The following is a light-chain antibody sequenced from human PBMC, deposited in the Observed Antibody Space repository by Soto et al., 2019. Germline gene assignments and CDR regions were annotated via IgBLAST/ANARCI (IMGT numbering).Light chain of an antibody. V-gene: IGLV2-14*01. CDR1: SSDVGDYNY. CDR2: DVI. CDR3: SSYRSSSTLV. Sequence: QSALTQPASVSGSPGQSITISCTGTSSDVGDYNYVSWYQQHPGKAPKLLIYDVINRPSGVSNRFSGSKSGNTASLTISGLQAEDEANYHCSSYRSSSTLVFGTGTKVTVL. J-gene: IGLJ1*01.